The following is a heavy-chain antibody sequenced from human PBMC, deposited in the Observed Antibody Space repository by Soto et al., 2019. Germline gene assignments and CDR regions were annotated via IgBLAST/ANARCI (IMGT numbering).Heavy chain of an antibody. V-gene: IGHV3-23*01. CDR2: ITGSGGTT. J-gene: IGHJ4*02. CDR1: GFTFSSYA. D-gene: IGHD6-19*01. CDR3: AKAQYSSGWYRL. Sequence: EVQLLESGGGLVQPGGSLRLSCAASGFTFSSYAMTWVRQAPGKGLEWVSAITGSGGTTYYADSVKGRFTISRDNSKNTLYLQMNSLRAEGTAVYYCAKAQYSSGWYRLWGQGTLVTVSS.